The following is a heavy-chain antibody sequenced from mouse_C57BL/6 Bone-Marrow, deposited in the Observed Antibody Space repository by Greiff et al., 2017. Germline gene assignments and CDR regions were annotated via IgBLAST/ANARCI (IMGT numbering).Heavy chain of an antibody. CDR2: ISDGGSYT. Sequence: EVQLVESGGGLVKPGGSLKLSCAASGFTFSSYAMSWVRQTPEKRLEWVATISDGGSYTYYPDNVKGRFTISRDNAKNNLYLQMSQLKSEDTAMYDCARERNWDEWYFDVWGTGTTVTVSS. CDR1: GFTFSSYA. D-gene: IGHD4-1*02. J-gene: IGHJ1*03. V-gene: IGHV5-4*01. CDR3: ARERNWDEWYFDV.